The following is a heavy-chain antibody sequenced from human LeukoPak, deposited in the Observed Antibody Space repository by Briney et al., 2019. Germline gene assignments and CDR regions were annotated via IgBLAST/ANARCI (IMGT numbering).Heavy chain of an antibody. D-gene: IGHD3-10*01. V-gene: IGHV4-30-4*07. CDR3: ARGPRFGELLWHWFDP. J-gene: IGHJ5*02. CDR2: IYHSGTT. Sequence: SQTLSLTCAVSGVSISRGGYAWNWIRQPPGKGLEWIAYIYHSGTTYYNPSLKSRATISVDTSKNQFSLKLSSVTAADTAVYYCARGPRFGELLWHWFDPWGQGTLVTVSS. CDR1: GVSISRGGYA.